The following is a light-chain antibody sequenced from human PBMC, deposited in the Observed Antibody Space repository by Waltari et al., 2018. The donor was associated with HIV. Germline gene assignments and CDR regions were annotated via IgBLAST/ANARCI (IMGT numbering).Light chain of an antibody. Sequence: DIQMTQSPSSLSASVGDRVTMSCRASQSINRALAWYQQRPGKAPRLLIHRASNLEFGVSPRFSGGGSGTEFSLTIAGLQPDDFATYYCQQYSVDFYTFGQGTKV. CDR1: QSINRA. V-gene: IGKV1-5*03. CDR3: QQYSVDFYT. CDR2: RAS. J-gene: IGKJ3*01.